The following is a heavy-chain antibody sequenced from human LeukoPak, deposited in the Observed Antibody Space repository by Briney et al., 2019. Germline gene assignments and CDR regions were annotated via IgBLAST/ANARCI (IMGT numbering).Heavy chain of an antibody. CDR2: IYSGGST. Sequence: PGGSLRLSCAASGFTVSSNYMSWVRQAPGKGLEWVSVIYSGGSTYYADSVKGRFTISRDNAKNSLYLQMNSLRAEDTAVYYCARGDSSGWYGGFDYWGQGTLVTVSS. V-gene: IGHV3-53*01. CDR3: ARGDSSGWYGGFDY. D-gene: IGHD6-19*01. CDR1: GFTVSSNY. J-gene: IGHJ4*02.